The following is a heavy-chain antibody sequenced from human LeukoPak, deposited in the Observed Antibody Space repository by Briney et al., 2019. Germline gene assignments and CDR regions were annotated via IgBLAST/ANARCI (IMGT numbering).Heavy chain of an antibody. V-gene: IGHV3-23*01. CDR3: AKPRASSWYSDY. J-gene: IGHJ4*02. Sequence: GGSLRLSCAASGFTFSSYAMSWVRQAPGKGLEGVSAIRGSGGSTYYADSVKGRFTISRDNSKNTLYLQMNSLRAEDTAVYYCAKPRASSWYSDYWGQGTLVTVSS. CDR2: IRGSGGST. CDR1: GFTFSSYA. D-gene: IGHD6-13*01.